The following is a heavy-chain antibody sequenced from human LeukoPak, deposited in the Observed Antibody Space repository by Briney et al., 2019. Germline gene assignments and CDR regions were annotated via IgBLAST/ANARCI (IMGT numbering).Heavy chain of an antibody. CDR2: ISGSGGST. D-gene: IGHD6-6*01. CDR3: AREVYSSSRRGYFDY. V-gene: IGHV3-23*01. J-gene: IGHJ4*02. CDR1: GFTFSSYA. Sequence: GGSLRLSCAASGFTFSSYAMSWVRQAPGKGLEWVSAISGSGGSTYYADSVKGRFTISRDNSKNTLYLQMNSLRAEDTAVYYCAREVYSSSRRGYFDYWGQGTLVTVSS.